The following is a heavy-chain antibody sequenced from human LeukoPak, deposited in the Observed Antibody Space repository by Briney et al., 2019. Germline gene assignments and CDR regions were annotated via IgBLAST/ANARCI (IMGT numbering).Heavy chain of an antibody. Sequence: KPGGSLRLSCAASGFTFSSYAMSWVRQAPGKGLEWVSAISGSGGSTYYADSVKGRFTISRDNSKNTLYLQMNSLRAEDTAVYYCNRESVSSGHAFDIWGQGTMVTVSS. J-gene: IGHJ3*02. CDR3: NRESVSSGHAFDI. CDR2: ISGSGGST. CDR1: GFTFSSYA. D-gene: IGHD3-10*01. V-gene: IGHV3-23*01.